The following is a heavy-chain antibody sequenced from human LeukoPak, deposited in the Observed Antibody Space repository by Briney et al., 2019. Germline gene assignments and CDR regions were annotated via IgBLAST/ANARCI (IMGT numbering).Heavy chain of an antibody. CDR2: ISHDGSNK. Sequence: GGSLRLSCAASGFTFSSYAMHWVRQAPGKGLEWVAVISHDGSNKYYADSVKGRFTISGDNSKNTLYLQMNSLRAEDTAVYYCARDYYDSSGYYYWWGQGTLVTVSS. V-gene: IGHV3-30*04. D-gene: IGHD3-22*01. CDR1: GFTFSSYA. J-gene: IGHJ4*02. CDR3: ARDYYDSSGYYYW.